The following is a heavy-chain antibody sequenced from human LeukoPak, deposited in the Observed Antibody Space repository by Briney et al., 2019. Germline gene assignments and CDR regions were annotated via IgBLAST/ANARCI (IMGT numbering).Heavy chain of an antibody. CDR3: ARGPTYQPIDS. V-gene: IGHV4-59*08. J-gene: IGHJ4*02. Sequence: PSETLSLTCTVSGGSISSYYWSWIRQPPGKGLEWIGYIYYSGSTNYNPSLKSRVTISVDTSKNQFSLKLSSVTAADSAVYYCARGPTYQPIDSWGQGTLVTVSS. CDR1: GGSISSYY. D-gene: IGHD2-2*01. CDR2: IYYSGST.